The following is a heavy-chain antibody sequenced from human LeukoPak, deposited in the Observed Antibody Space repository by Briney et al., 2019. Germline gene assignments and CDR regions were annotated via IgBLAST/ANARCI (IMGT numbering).Heavy chain of an antibody. Sequence: GGSLRLSCAASGFTFSNYWMNWVRQAPGKGLEWVANKKGDESEKYYVDSVEGRFTISRDNAKNSLYLQMNSLRAEDTAVYYCARGQVTAVTGLASFDIWGQGTMVIVSS. J-gene: IGHJ3*02. D-gene: IGHD4-17*01. CDR2: KKGDESEK. V-gene: IGHV3-7*04. CDR1: GFTFSNYW. CDR3: ARGQVTAVTGLASFDI.